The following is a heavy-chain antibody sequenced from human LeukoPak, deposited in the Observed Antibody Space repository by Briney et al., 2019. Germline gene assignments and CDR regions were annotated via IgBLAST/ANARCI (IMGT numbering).Heavy chain of an antibody. D-gene: IGHD2-2*01. J-gene: IGHJ5*02. CDR1: GGTFSSYS. CDR2: IIPIFGTA. V-gene: IGHV1-69*05. CDR3: AREDIIVVPPSRPLDP. Sequence: ASVKVSCKASGGTFSSYSISWVRQAPGQGLEWMGGIIPIFGTANYAQKFQGRVTITTDESTSTAYMELSSLRSEDTAVYYCAREDIIVVPPSRPLDPWGQGTLVTVSS.